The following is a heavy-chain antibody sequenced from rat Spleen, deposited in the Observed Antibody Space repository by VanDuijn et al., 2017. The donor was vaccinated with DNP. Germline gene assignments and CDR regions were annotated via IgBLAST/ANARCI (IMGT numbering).Heavy chain of an antibody. J-gene: IGHJ2*01. D-gene: IGHD1-7*01. CDR2: ISTSGSRT. CDR1: GFTFSDYN. CDR3: ARHTPEYYGYPY. V-gene: IGHV5S10*01. Sequence: EVQLVESGGGLVQPGRSLKLSCAASGFTFSDYNMAWVRQAPEKGLEWVATISTSGSRTYYPDSVKGRFTISRDNAKSSLYLQMNSLKSEDTATYYGARHTPEYYGYPYWGQGVMVTVSS.